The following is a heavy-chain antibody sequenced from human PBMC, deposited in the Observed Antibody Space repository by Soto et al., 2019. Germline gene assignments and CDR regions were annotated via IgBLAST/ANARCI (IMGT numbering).Heavy chain of an antibody. CDR3: AKALYYDSSGYHRVYYYYGMDV. D-gene: IGHD3-22*01. J-gene: IGHJ6*02. Sequence: GGSLRLSCAAPGFTFSSYAMSWVRQAPGKGLEWVSAISGSGGSTYYADSVKGRFTISRDNSKNTLYLQMNSLRAEDTAVYYCAKALYYDSSGYHRVYYYYGMDVWGQGTTVTVSS. CDR2: ISGSGGST. V-gene: IGHV3-23*01. CDR1: GFTFSSYA.